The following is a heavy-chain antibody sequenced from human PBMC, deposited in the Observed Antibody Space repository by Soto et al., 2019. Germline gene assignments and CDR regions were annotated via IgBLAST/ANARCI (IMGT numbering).Heavy chain of an antibody. J-gene: IGHJ4*02. CDR3: ARIFSESREYSYWSAYYKHQRPKEPRFHFDL. CDR2: INYRGSA. CDR1: GGSISGYY. D-gene: IGHD3-3*01. Sequence: PSETLSLTCIVSGGSISGYYWTWIRQPPGKGLEWIGYINYRGSANYNPSLASRFTILVDTSKNQFSLTLNSVTPADTAVYFCARIFSESREYSYWSAYYKHQRPKEPRFHFDLWGQGAPVTVSS. V-gene: IGHV4-59*13.